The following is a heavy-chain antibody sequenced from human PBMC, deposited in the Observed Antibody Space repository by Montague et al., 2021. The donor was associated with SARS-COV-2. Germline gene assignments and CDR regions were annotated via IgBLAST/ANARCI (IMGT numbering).Heavy chain of an antibody. D-gene: IGHD1-1*01. Sequence: SETLSLTCTVSGDSIRSYYRSWIRQPPGKGLEWIGNIYYSGITNYNPSLKSRVTTSIDTSKNQFSLRLSSVTAADTAVYYCARVRLTGTTAPYFDYWGQGTLVTVSS. CDR1: GDSIRSYY. CDR3: ARVRLTGTTAPYFDY. J-gene: IGHJ4*02. CDR2: IYYSGIT. V-gene: IGHV4-59*01.